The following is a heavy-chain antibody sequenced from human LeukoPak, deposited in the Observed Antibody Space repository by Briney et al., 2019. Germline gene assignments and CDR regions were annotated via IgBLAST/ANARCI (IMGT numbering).Heavy chain of an antibody. D-gene: IGHD2-21*02. CDR1: GFILSDHQ. CDR3: TRVFCSGDCYSDY. Sequence: GGSLRLSCAVSGFILSDHQMDWVRQAPGKGLEWVGRSRSKGDSYTTEYAASVKGRFTILRDDSKNSLFLHMNSLKTEDTAVYYCTRVFCSGDCYSDYWGQGTLVTVSS. J-gene: IGHJ4*02. CDR2: SRSKGDSYTT. V-gene: IGHV3-72*01.